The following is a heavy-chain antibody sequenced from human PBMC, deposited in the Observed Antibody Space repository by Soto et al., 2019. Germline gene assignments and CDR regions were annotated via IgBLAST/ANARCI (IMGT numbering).Heavy chain of an antibody. V-gene: IGHV3-30-3*01. CDR3: ARGELAVAGNKQQDY. Sequence: GGSLRLSCAASGFTFSSYAMHWVRQAPGKGLEWVAVISYDGSNRYYADSVKGRFTISRDNSKNTLYLQMNSLRAEDTAVYYCARGELAVAGNKQQDYWGQGTLVTVSS. CDR2: ISYDGSNR. D-gene: IGHD6-19*01. J-gene: IGHJ4*02. CDR1: GFTFSSYA.